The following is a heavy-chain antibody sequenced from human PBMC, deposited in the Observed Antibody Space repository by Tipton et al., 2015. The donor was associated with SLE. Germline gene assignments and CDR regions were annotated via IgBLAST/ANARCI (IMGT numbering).Heavy chain of an antibody. CDR3: ARVTFDGPFDI. CDR2: INQDGSVR. J-gene: IGHJ3*02. Sequence: SLRLSCAAPGFTVSAFWMSWVRQAPGKGLEWLANINQDGSVRFYVDSVRGRFTISKDSAKNSLSLQMNSLRAEDTAVYYCARVTFDGPFDIWGQGTMVTVSS. D-gene: IGHD3-9*01. V-gene: IGHV3-7*01. CDR1: GFTVSAFW.